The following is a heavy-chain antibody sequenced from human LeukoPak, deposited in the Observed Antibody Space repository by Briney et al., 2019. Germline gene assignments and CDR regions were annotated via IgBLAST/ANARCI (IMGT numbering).Heavy chain of an antibody. V-gene: IGHV3-23*01. CDR2: ISDSGGST. CDR1: GFAFRNNA. Sequence: GGSLRLSCVASGFAFRNNAMSWVRQAPGKGLEWVSLISDSGGSTYYADSVKGRFTISRDNSKKTLYLQMPTLRAEDTAVYYCASSYGTSAYYPFDYWGQGTLVTVFS. D-gene: IGHD3-22*01. J-gene: IGHJ4*02. CDR3: ASSYGTSAYYPFDY.